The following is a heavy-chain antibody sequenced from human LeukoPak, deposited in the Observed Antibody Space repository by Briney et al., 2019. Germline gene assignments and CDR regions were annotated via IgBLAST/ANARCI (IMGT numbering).Heavy chain of an antibody. CDR2: IYYSGST. D-gene: IGHD5-12*01. CDR3: AKDSNLYGGLYYYYYYMDV. V-gene: IGHV4-59*01. J-gene: IGHJ6*03. CDR1: GGSISSYY. Sequence: SETLSLTCTVSGGSISSYYWSWIRQPPGKGLEWIGYIYYSGSTNYNPSLKSRVTISVDTSKNQFSLKLSSVTAADTAVYYCAKDSNLYGGLYYYYYYMDVWGKGTTVTVSS.